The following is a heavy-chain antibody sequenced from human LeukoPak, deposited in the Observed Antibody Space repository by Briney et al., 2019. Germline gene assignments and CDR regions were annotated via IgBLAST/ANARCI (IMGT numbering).Heavy chain of an antibody. CDR2: ISGSGTNT. D-gene: IGHD3-22*01. J-gene: IGHJ4*02. CDR3: SSQGTGRRGYYAFDF. Sequence: GALGLSCAASGFTFSSYGMSWVRQAPGKGLEWVSAISGSGTNTYYADSVKGRFTISRDNTKDSLFLQMDSLRVEDTAVYYCSSQGTGRRGYYAFDFWGQGTLVTVSS. V-gene: IGHV3-23*01. CDR1: GFTFSSYG.